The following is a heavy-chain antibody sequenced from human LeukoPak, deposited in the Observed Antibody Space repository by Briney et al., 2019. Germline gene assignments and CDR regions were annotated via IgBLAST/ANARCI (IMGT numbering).Heavy chain of an antibody. CDR2: INHSGST. J-gene: IGHJ4*02. Sequence: PSETLSLTCAVYGGSFSGYYWSWIRQPPGKGLEWIGEINHSGSTNYNPSLKSRVTISVDTSKNQFSLKLSSVTAADTAVYYCASSITIFGVVIIRGYWGQGTLVTVPS. CDR1: GGSFSGYY. V-gene: IGHV4-34*01. D-gene: IGHD3-3*01. CDR3: ASSITIFGVVIIRGY.